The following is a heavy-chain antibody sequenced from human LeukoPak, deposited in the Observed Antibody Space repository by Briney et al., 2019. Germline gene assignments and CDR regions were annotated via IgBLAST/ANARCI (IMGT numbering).Heavy chain of an antibody. Sequence: GGSLRLSCAASGFTFDDYAMHWVRQAPGKGLEWVSLISGDGGSTYYADSVKGRFTISRDNSKNSLYLQMNGLRTEDTALYYCAKDIAEMATINYFDYWGQGTLVTVSS. CDR3: AKDIAEMATINYFDY. CDR2: ISGDGGST. J-gene: IGHJ4*02. V-gene: IGHV3-43*02. CDR1: GFTFDDYA. D-gene: IGHD5-24*01.